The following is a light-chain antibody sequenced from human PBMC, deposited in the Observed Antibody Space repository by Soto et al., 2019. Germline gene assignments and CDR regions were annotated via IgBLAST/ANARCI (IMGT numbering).Light chain of an antibody. CDR1: QSVLYSSNNKNY. CDR3: QQYGTSLWT. Sequence: DIVMTQSPDSLAVSLGERATINCKSSQSVLYSSNNKNYVAWYQQKPGQPPKLIVYWASTRESGVPDRFSGSGSGTDFTLTISRVEPEDFALYYCQQYGTSLWTFGQGTKVDIK. V-gene: IGKV4-1*01. CDR2: WAS. J-gene: IGKJ1*01.